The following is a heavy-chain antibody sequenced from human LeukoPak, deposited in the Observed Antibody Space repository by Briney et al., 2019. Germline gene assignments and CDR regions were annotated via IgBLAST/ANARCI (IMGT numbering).Heavy chain of an antibody. V-gene: IGHV3-21*01. J-gene: IGHJ6*03. CDR1: GFTFSSYS. Sequence: PGGSLRLSCAASGFTFSSYSMNWVRQAPGKGLEWVSSISSSSSYIYYADSVKGRLTISRDNAKNSLYLQMNSLRAEDTAVYYCARDPTDYCSGGSCTAYMDVWGKGTTVTISS. CDR3: ARDPTDYCSGGSCTAYMDV. D-gene: IGHD2-15*01. CDR2: ISSSSSYI.